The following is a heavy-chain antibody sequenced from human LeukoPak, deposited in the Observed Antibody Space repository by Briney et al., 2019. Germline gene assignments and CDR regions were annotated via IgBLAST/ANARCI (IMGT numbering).Heavy chain of an antibody. D-gene: IGHD3-10*01. CDR2: IYYSGST. CDR3: ARHPEIQLAQMVRRAYPWFDP. J-gene: IGHJ5*02. Sequence: SETLSLTCTVSGGSISSSSYYWGWLRQPPGKGLEWIGSIYYSGSTYYNPSLKSRVTISVDTSKNQFSLKLSSVTAADTAVYYCARHPEIQLAQMVRRAYPWFDPWGQGTLVTVSS. V-gene: IGHV4-39*01. CDR1: GGSISSSSYY.